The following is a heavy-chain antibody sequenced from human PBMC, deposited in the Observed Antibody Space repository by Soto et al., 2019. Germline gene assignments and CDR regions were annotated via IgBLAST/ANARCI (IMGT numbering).Heavy chain of an antibody. J-gene: IGHJ6*02. V-gene: IGHV4-30-4*08. CDR1: GGSISSDYYH. Sequence: QVQLQQSGPGLVKPSQTLSLTCTVSGGSISSDYYHWTWIRQSPGKGLEWIGYIHHSGSILYNPSLXXXXXXXXXXXXXXXXXXXXXXXXAXTAVYFCAREDXGGDXLDVWGQGTTVTVSS. CDR3: AREDXGGDXLDV. D-gene: IGHD2-21*02. CDR2: IHHSGSI.